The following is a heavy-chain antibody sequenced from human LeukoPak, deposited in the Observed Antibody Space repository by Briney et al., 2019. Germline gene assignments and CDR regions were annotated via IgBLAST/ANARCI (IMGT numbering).Heavy chain of an antibody. D-gene: IGHD3-10*01. V-gene: IGHV3-48*03. CDR1: GFTFSSYE. J-gene: IGHJ3*02. CDR2: ITTTDTTK. Sequence: GGSLRLSSAASGFTFSSYEMNWVRQGPGKGLEWISYITTTDTTKYYTDSVKGRSTISRDNAKNSLYLQMHSLRAEDTAVYYCARGGFVFDIWGQGTVVTVSS. CDR3: ARGGFVFDI.